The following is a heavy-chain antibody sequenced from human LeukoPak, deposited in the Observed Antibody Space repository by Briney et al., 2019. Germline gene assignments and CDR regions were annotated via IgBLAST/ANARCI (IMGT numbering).Heavy chain of an antibody. V-gene: IGHV3-23*01. Sequence: GGTLRLSCAASGFTFSSYGMSWVRQAPGKGLERVSAISGSGGSTYYADSVKGRFTISRDSSKNTLYLQMNRLRAEDAAVYYCAKAPVTTCSGAYCYPFDYWGQGTLVTVSS. CDR1: GFTFSSYG. CDR3: AKAPVTTCSGAYCYPFDY. D-gene: IGHD2-21*01. J-gene: IGHJ4*02. CDR2: ISGSGGST.